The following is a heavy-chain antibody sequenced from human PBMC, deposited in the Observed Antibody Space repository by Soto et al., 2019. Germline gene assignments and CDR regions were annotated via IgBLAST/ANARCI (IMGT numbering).Heavy chain of an antibody. J-gene: IGHJ4*02. CDR3: VYSSSWYSPRGLDY. CDR1: GFTFSSYG. CDR2: ISYDGSNK. Sequence: GGSLRLSCAASGFTFSSYGMHWVRQAPGKGLEWVAVISYDGSNKYYADSVKGRFTISRDNSKNTLYLQMNSLRAEDTAVYYCVYSSSWYSPRGLDYWGQGTLVTVSS. V-gene: IGHV3-30*03. D-gene: IGHD6-13*01.